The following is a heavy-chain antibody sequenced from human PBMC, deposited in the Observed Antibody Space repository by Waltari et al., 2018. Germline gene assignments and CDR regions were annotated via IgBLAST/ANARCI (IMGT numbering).Heavy chain of an antibody. CDR3: ARGSSSWVEYFQH. J-gene: IGHJ1*01. V-gene: IGHV4-61*09. CDR2: IYTSGST. D-gene: IGHD6-13*01. Sequence: QVQLQESGPGLVKPSQTLSLTCTVSGGSISSGSYYWSWIRQPAGKGLEWIGYIYTSGSTNYNPSLKSRVTISVDTSKNQFSLKLSSVTAADTAVYYCARGSSSWVEYFQHWGQGTLVTVSS. CDR1: GGSISSGSYY.